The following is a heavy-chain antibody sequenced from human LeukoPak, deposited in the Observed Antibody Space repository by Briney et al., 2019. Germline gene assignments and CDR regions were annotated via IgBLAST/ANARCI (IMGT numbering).Heavy chain of an antibody. J-gene: IGHJ6*03. CDR2: IYYSGST. CDR3: AREGYGSGSYYYYYYYMDV. D-gene: IGHD3-10*01. V-gene: IGHV4-59*01. CDR1: GGSISSYY. Sequence: SETLSLTCTVSGGSISSYYWGWIRQPPGRGLEWIGYIYYSGSTNYNRSLKSRVTISVDTCKNQFSLKLSSVTAADTAVYYCAREGYGSGSYYYYYYYMDVWGKGTTVTVSS.